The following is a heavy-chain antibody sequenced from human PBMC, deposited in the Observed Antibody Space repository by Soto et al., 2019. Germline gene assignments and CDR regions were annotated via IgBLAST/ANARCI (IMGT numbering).Heavy chain of an antibody. J-gene: IGHJ2*01. D-gene: IGHD3-22*01. V-gene: IGHV2-5*02. Sequence: QITLKESGPTLVKPTQTLTLTCTFSGFSLSTSGVGVGWIRQPPGKALDWLALIYWDDDKRYSPSLRSRLTITKDTYKNQVALTMTNMDPVYTATEYCAHRRRRVDSNGYYLYFDLWGRGPLVTVSS. CDR2: IYWDDDK. CDR3: AHRRRRVDSNGYYLYFDL. CDR1: GFSLSTSGVG.